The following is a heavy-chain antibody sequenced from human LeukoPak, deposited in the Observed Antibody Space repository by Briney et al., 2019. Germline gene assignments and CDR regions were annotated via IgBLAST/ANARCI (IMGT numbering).Heavy chain of an antibody. V-gene: IGHV3-30*02. CDR1: GFTFSSYG. Sequence: GGSLRLSCAASGFTFSSYGMHWVRQAPGKGLEWVAFIRYDGSNKYYADSVKGRFTISRDNSKNTLYLQMNSLRAEDTAVYYCARDRENCGGDCYSDYYYYYGMDVWGQGTTVTVSS. CDR3: ARDRENCGGDCYSDYYYYYGMDV. CDR2: IRYDGSNK. D-gene: IGHD2-21*02. J-gene: IGHJ6*02.